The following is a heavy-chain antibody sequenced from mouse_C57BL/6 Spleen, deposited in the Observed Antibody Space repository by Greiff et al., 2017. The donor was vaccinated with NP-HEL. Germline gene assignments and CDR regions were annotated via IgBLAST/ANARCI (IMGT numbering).Heavy chain of an antibody. CDR2: IDPNSGGT. CDR3: ARMENDGYYDWYFDV. D-gene: IGHD2-3*01. J-gene: IGHJ1*03. Sequence: VKLQQPGAELVKPGASVKLSCKASGYTFTSYWMHWVKQRPGRGLEWIGRIDPNSGGTKYNEKFKSKATLTVDKPSSTAYMQLSSLTSEDSAVYYCARMENDGYYDWYFDVWGTGTTVTVSS. V-gene: IGHV1-72*01. CDR1: GYTFTSYW.